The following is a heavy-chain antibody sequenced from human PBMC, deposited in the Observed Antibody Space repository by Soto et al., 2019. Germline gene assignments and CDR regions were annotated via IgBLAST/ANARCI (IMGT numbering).Heavy chain of an antibody. CDR1: GYTFTSYG. CDR3: ARAGAYSFVYATY. V-gene: IGHV1-18*01. D-gene: IGHD5-18*01. J-gene: IGHJ4*02. Sequence: EASVKVSCKTSGYTFTSYGITWVRQAPGQGLEWMGWISGYNGNTNYAQKLQGRVTMTTDTSTKTAYMELRSLSSDDTAVYYCARAGAYSFVYATYWGQGTLVTVSS. CDR2: ISGYNGNT.